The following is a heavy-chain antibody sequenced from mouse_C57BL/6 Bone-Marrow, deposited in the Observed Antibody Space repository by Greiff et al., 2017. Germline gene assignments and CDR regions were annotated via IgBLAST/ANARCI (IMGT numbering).Heavy chain of an antibody. CDR2: IWTGGGT. V-gene: IGHV2-9-1*01. Sequence: VQLQESGPGLVAPSQSLSITFTFSGFSLTSYAISWVRQPPGKGLEWLGVIWTGGGTNYTSALKSRLSISKDNSKSQVFLKMNSLQTDDTARYYCARNSPVYYYGSSLDDWGQGTTLTVSS. D-gene: IGHD1-1*01. J-gene: IGHJ2*01. CDR3: ARNSPVYYYGSSLDD. CDR1: GFSLTSYA.